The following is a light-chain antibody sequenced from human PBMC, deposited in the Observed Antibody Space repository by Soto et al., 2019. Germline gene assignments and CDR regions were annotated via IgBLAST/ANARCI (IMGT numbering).Light chain of an antibody. V-gene: IGKV4-1*01. CDR2: WAS. CDR1: QSVLYSANNMNY. J-gene: IGKJ1*01. CDR3: HQYVTFPQT. Sequence: DIVMTQSPDSLAVSLGERATINCKSSQSVLYSANNMNYLAWYQQKPGQPPKLLIYWASIRESGVPDRFSGRGSGTDFTLTISSLQAEDVALYYWHQYVTFPQTFGEGTKVEIK.